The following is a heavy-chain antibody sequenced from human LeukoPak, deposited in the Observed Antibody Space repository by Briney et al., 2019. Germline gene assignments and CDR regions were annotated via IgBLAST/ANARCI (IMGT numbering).Heavy chain of an antibody. D-gene: IGHD3-10*01. Sequence: ASVKVSCKASGYTSTSYGISWVRQAPGQGLEWMGWISAYNGNTNYAQKLQGRVTMTTDTSTSTAYMELRSLRSDDTAVYYCARLDYYGSGSYFPDYWGQGTLVTVSS. V-gene: IGHV1-18*01. J-gene: IGHJ4*02. CDR2: ISAYNGNT. CDR1: GYTSTSYG. CDR3: ARLDYYGSGSYFPDY.